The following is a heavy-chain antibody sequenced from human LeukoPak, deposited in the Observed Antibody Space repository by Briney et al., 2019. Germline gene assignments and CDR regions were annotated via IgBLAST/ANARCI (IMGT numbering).Heavy chain of an antibody. CDR1: GGSISSGGYY. V-gene: IGHV4-31*03. D-gene: IGHD3-10*01. CDR3: ARTNYYGSGSCYMKGHYYFDY. CDR2: IYYSGST. J-gene: IGHJ4*02. Sequence: SSETLSLTCTVSGGSISSGGYYWSWIRQHPGKGLEWIGYIYYSGSTYYNPSLKSRVTISVDTSKNQFSLKLSSVTAADTAVYYCARTNYYGSGSCYMKGHYYFDYWGQGTLVTVSS.